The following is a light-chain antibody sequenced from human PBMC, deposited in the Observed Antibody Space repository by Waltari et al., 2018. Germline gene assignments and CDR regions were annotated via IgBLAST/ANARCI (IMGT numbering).Light chain of an antibody. Sequence: DIVMTQSPDSLDVSLGERATINCKSSQSVLYSSNNNNYLAWYQQKPGQPPKLLIYWASTRESGVPDRFSGSGSGTDFTLTISSLQAEDVAVYYCQQYYSTRTFGQGTKVEIK. J-gene: IGKJ1*01. V-gene: IGKV4-1*01. CDR2: WAS. CDR3: QQYYSTRT. CDR1: QSVLYSSNNNNY.